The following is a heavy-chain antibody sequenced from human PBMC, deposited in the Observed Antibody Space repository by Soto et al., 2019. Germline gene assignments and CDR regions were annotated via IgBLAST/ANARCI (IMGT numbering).Heavy chain of an antibody. V-gene: IGHV4-30-4*01. CDR1: GGSISSGDYY. Sequence: QVQLQESGPGLVKPSQTLSLTCTVSGGSISSGDYYWSWIRQPPGKGLEWIGYIYTSGTTDYNPTLQSRVTISVDTSKNQFSLKMSSVTAADTAVYYCARTVATIVSRWFDPWGQGTLVTVSS. CDR3: ARTVATIVSRWFDP. D-gene: IGHD5-12*01. J-gene: IGHJ5*02. CDR2: IYTSGTT.